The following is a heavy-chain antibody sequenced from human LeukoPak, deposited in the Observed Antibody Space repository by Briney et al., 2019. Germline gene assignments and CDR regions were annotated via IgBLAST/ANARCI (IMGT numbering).Heavy chain of an antibody. CDR2: IKETGSEK. D-gene: IGHD3-16*01. CDR1: GFTFSNYW. Sequence: GSLRLSCAASGFTFSNYWMTWVRQAPGKGLEWVANIKETGSEKNYADSVRGRFTISRDNAKNSLYLQMDSLRADDTAVYYCARECVPYAPGGDYWGQGTLVTVSS. J-gene: IGHJ4*02. CDR3: ARECVPYAPGGDY. V-gene: IGHV3-7*01.